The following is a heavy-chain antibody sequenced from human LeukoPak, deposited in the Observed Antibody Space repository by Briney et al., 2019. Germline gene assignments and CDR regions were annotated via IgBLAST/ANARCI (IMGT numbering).Heavy chain of an antibody. Sequence: GGSLRLSCVASGFTFSHSWMTWVRQAPGKGLEWVGHIKEDGSSQNYADSVKGRFTISRDNAKSSLHLQMNGLRAEDTAMYYCARDDGADYWGQGTLVTVSS. CDR1: GFTFSHSW. CDR2: IKEDGSSQ. D-gene: IGHD1-26*01. CDR3: ARDDGADY. J-gene: IGHJ4*02. V-gene: IGHV3-7*03.